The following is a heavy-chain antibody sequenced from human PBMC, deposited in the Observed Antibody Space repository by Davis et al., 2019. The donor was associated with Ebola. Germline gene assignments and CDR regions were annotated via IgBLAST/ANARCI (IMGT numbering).Heavy chain of an antibody. CDR2: IRQDGSEN. D-gene: IGHD2-21*02. Sequence: GESLKISCAASGFTFSTYWMSWVRQAPGKGLEWVASIRQDGSENYYVDSLKGRFTISRDNAKNSLYLQVDSLRAEDTAVYYCVRDPALVVTGGGWFFGLWGRGTLVTVSS. CDR3: VRDPALVVTGGGWFFGL. V-gene: IGHV3-7*01. J-gene: IGHJ2*01. CDR1: GFTFSTYW.